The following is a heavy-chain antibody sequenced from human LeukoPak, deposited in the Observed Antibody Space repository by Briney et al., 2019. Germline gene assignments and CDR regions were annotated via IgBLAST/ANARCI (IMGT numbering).Heavy chain of an antibody. V-gene: IGHV3-30*01. CDR2: ISYDGSNK. D-gene: IGHD3-3*01. CDR1: GFTFSSYA. CDR3: ARGLRFDYMDV. Sequence: GGSLRLSCAASGFTFSSYAMHWVRQAPGKGLEWVAVISYDGSNKYYADSVKGRFTISRDNSKNTLYLQMNSLRAEDTAVYHCARGLRFDYMDVWGKGTTVTVSS. J-gene: IGHJ6*03.